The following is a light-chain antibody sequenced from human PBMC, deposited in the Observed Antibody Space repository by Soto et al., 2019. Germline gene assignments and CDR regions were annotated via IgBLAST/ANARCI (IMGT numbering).Light chain of an antibody. Sequence: DIQMTQSPSSLSASVGDRVTITCRASQSISRNLNWYQQKPGKAPHVLIYAASTLQSGVPSRFSGSGSGTEFTLTISSLQPEDFATYYCQQLNNYPRTFGQGTKVDI. CDR1: QSISRN. CDR2: AAS. J-gene: IGKJ1*01. CDR3: QQLNNYPRT. V-gene: IGKV1-9*01.